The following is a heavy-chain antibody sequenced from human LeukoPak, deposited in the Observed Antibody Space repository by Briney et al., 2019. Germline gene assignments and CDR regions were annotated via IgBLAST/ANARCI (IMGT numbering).Heavy chain of an antibody. Sequence: ASVKVSCKASGYTFTSYAMHWVRQAPGQRLEWMGWINAGNGNTKYSQKFQGRVTITRDTSASTAYMELSSLRSEDTAVYYCAGGYCSSTSCYAFSNWFDPWGQGTLVTDSS. J-gene: IGHJ5*02. CDR2: INAGNGNT. CDR1: GYTFTSYA. V-gene: IGHV1-3*01. D-gene: IGHD2-2*01. CDR3: AGGYCSSTSCYAFSNWFDP.